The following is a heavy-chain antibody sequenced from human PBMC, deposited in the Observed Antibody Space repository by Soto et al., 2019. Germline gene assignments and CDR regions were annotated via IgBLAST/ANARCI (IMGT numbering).Heavy chain of an antibody. CDR2: IIPIFGTA. D-gene: IGHD3-22*01. V-gene: IGHV1-69*13. J-gene: IGHJ4*02. CDR3: ATPTTKTYYYDSSGYSFDY. CDR1: GGTFSSHA. Sequence: SVKVSCKASGGTFSSHAISWVRQAPGQGLEWMGGIIPIFGTANYAQKFQGRVTITADESTSTAYMELSSLRSEDTAVYYCATPTTKTYYYDSSGYSFDYWGQGTLVTVSS.